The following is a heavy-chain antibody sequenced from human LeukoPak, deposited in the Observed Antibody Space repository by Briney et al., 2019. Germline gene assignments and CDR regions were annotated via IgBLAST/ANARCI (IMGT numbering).Heavy chain of an antibody. CDR1: GFTFSSYA. CDR2: ISGSGGST. CDR3: VTYYDILTGYLLYYFDY. J-gene: IGHJ4*02. Sequence: GGSLRLSCAASGFTFSSYAMSWVRQAPGKGLEWVSAISGSGGSTYYADSVKGRFTISRDNSKNTLYLQMNSLRAEDTAVYYCVTYYDILTGYLLYYFDYWGQETLVTVSS. V-gene: IGHV3-23*01. D-gene: IGHD3-9*01.